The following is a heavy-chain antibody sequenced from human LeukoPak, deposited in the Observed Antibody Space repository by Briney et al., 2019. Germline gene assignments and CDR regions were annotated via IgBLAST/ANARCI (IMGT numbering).Heavy chain of an antibody. CDR1: GFTFSSYG. Sequence: GGSLRLSCAASGFTFSSYGMHWVRQAPGKGLEWVAVISYDGSNKYYADSVKGRFTISRDNSKNTLYLQMNSLRAEDTAVYYCAKSPPGNYYGSGSYYKEGIDYWGQGTLVTVSS. D-gene: IGHD3-10*01. CDR3: AKSPPGNYYGSGSYYKEGIDY. CDR2: ISYDGSNK. J-gene: IGHJ4*02. V-gene: IGHV3-30*18.